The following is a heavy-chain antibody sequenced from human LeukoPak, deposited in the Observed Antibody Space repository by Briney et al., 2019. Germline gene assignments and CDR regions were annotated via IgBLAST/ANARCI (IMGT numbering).Heavy chain of an antibody. CDR1: GFTFSSYS. D-gene: IGHD6-13*01. CDR3: ASGSSSLIDY. V-gene: IGHV3-21*01. J-gene: IGHJ4*02. CDR2: ISSSSSYM. Sequence: GGSLRLSCAASGFTFSSYSMNWVRQAPGKGLEWVSSISSSSSYMYYADSVKGRFTISRDNAKNSLYLQMNSLRAEDTAVYYCASGSSSLIDYWGQGTLVTVSS.